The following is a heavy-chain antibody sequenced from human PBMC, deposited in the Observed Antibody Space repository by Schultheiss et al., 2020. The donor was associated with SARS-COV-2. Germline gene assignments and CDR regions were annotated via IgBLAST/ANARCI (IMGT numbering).Heavy chain of an antibody. CDR2: ISYDGSNK. D-gene: IGHD1-7*01. CDR1: GFTFDDYA. V-gene: IGHV3-30*04. CDR3: ARDRGNWNFLDNYYGMDV. J-gene: IGHJ6*02. Sequence: GGSLRLSCAASGFTFDDYAMHWVRQAPGKGLEWVAVISYDGSNKYYADSVKGRFTISRDNSKNTLYLQMNSLRAEDTAVYYCARDRGNWNFLDNYYGMDVWGQGTTVTVSS.